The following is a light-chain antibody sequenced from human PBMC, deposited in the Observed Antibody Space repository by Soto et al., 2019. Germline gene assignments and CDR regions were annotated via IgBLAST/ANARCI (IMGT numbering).Light chain of an antibody. Sequence: DIQMTQSPSSLSASVGDRVTITCRASQGINNHLAWYQQKPGKVPKVLISSASTLQSGVPSRFSGSGSETDFTLTISSLQPEDVATYYCQKHNSAPFTFGPGTKVDIK. V-gene: IGKV1-27*01. CDR3: QKHNSAPFT. CDR1: QGINNH. J-gene: IGKJ3*01. CDR2: SAS.